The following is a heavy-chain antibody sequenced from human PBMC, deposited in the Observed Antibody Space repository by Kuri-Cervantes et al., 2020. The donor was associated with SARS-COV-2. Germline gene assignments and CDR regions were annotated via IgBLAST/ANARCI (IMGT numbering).Heavy chain of an antibody. J-gene: IGHJ4*02. D-gene: IGHD5-18*01. CDR3: ARFGYSYGYISPSFDY. Sequence: SETLSLTCAVSGYSISSGYYWGWIRQPPGKGLEWIGSIYHSGSTYYNPSLKSRVTISVDTSKNQFSLKLSSVTAADTAVYYCARFGYSYGYISPSFDYWGQGTLVTVSS. CDR2: IYHSGST. V-gene: IGHV4-38-2*01. CDR1: GYSISSGYY.